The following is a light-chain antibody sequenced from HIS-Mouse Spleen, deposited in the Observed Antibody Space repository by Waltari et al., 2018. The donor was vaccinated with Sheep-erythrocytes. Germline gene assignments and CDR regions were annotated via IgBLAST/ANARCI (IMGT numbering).Light chain of an antibody. CDR3: CSYAGSSTWV. Sequence: QSALTQPAPVSGSPGQSITISCTGTSSDGGSYHLGSWYQQHPGKAPKLMIYEGSKRPSGVSNRFSGSKSGNTASLTISGLQAEDEADYYCCSYAGSSTWVFGGGTKLTFL. J-gene: IGLJ3*02. CDR2: EGS. V-gene: IGLV2-23*01. CDR1: SSDGGSYHL.